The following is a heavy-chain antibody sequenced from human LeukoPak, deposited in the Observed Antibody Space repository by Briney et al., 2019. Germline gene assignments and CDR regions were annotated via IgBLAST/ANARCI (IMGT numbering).Heavy chain of an antibody. CDR2: IYYSGST. V-gene: IGHV4-59*01. CDR3: ARESPREDYYDSRTDAFDI. J-gene: IGHJ3*02. Sequence: SETLSLTCTVSGGSITSYYWSWNRQPPGKGLEWIGYIYYSGSTNYNPSLKSRVTISVDTSKNQFSLKLSSVTAADTAVYYCARESPREDYYDSRTDAFDIWGQGTMVTVSS. CDR1: GGSITSYY. D-gene: IGHD3-22*01.